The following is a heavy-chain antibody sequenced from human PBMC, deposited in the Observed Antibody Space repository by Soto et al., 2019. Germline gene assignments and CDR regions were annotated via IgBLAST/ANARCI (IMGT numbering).Heavy chain of an antibody. CDR1: GFIFTNYE. Sequence: PWGSLRLSCVASGFIFTNYEMNWVRQAPGKGLEWVSYISSRGSGSTMYYADSVKGRFTVSRDNTKNSLFLQMNSLRVDDTAVYYCARGGPRAFDIWGQGITVTVSS. CDR2: ISSRGSGSTM. J-gene: IGHJ3*02. V-gene: IGHV3-48*03. D-gene: IGHD3-16*01. CDR3: ARGGPRAFDI.